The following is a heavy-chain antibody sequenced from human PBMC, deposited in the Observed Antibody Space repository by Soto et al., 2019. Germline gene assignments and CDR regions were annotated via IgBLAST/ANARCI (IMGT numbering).Heavy chain of an antibody. D-gene: IGHD2-21*02. CDR3: AGDNVDIVVVTATYAFDI. CDR1: GYTFTSYY. Sequence: GASVKVSCKASGYTFTSYYMHWVREAPGQGLEWMGIINPSGGSTSYAQKFQGRVTMTRDTSTSTVYMELSSLRSEDTAVYYCAGDNVDIVVVTATYAFDIWRQGTLATVS. CDR2: INPSGGST. J-gene: IGHJ3*02. V-gene: IGHV1-46*01.